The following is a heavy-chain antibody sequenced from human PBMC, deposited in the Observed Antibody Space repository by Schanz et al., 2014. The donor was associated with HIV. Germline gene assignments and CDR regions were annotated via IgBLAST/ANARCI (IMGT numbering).Heavy chain of an antibody. J-gene: IGHJ4*02. CDR1: GFTFTDYT. V-gene: IGHV3-43*01. D-gene: IGHD2-8*01. Sequence: VQLVESGGGVVQPGRSLRLSCAASGFTFTDYTLHWVRQSPGRGLEWVSLISADGGHSYHADSVQGRFTISRDNSKTLLFLQMTSLKIEDTALYYCTKDIRAGGRSWCKRGAGFDYWGQGTLVTVSS. CDR2: ISADGGHS. CDR3: TKDIRAGGRSWCKRGAGFDY.